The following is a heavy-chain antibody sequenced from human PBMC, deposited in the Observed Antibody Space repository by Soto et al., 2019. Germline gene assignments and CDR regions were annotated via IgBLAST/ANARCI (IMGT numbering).Heavy chain of an antibody. J-gene: IGHJ4*02. CDR1: QVTLHVYV. Sequence: SPGRSCTASQVTLHVYVPHCVRQAPGKGLEWPSPISASGGTICYADSVNGRFTISRDNAKKSLSLQTNSLRAEDTALYYCAKGDDNNSSYYDFDYWGQGTTVTVSS. CDR3: AKGDDNNSSYYDFDY. D-gene: IGHD1-26*01. CDR2: ISASGGTI. V-gene: IGHV3-9*01.